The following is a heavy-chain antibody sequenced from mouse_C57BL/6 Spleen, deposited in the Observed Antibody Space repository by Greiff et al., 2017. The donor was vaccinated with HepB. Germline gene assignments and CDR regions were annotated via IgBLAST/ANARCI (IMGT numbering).Heavy chain of an antibody. V-gene: IGHV1-52*01. CDR3: ARALQGLDY. CDR1: GYTFTSYW. Sequence: QVQLQQPGAELVRPASSVKLSCKASGYTFTSYWMHWVQQRPIQGLEWIGNIDPSDSETHYNQKFKNKATLTVDKSSSTAYMQLSSQTSEDSAVYYYARALQGLDYWGQGTTLTVSS. CDR2: IDPSDSET. J-gene: IGHJ2*01. D-gene: IGHD6-1*01.